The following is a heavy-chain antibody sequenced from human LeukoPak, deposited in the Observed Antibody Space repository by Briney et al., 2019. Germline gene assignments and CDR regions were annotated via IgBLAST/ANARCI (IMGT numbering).Heavy chain of an antibody. D-gene: IGHD3-10*01. CDR2: INHSGST. Sequence: SETLSLTCAVYGGSFSGYYWSWIRQPPGKGLEWIGEINHSGSTNYNPSLKSRVTISVDTSKNRFSLKLSSVTAADTAVYYCAGSGSYFYYYYYYMDVWGKGTTVTVSS. J-gene: IGHJ6*03. V-gene: IGHV4-34*01. CDR3: AGSGSYFYYYYYYMDV. CDR1: GGSFSGYY.